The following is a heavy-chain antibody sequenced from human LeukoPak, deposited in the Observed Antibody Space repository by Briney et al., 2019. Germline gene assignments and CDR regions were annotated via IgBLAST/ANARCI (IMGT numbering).Heavy chain of an antibody. D-gene: IGHD2-2*02. CDR1: GYTFTSYD. CDR2: MNPNSGNT. J-gene: IGHJ4*02. CDR3: ARDCSSTSCYTHPFDY. V-gene: IGHV1-8*01. Sequence: ASVKVSCKASGYTFTSYDINWVRQATGQGLEWMGWMNPNSGNTGYAQKFQGRVTMTRNTSISTAYMELSSLRSEDTAVSYCARDCSSTSCYTHPFDYWGQGTLVTVSS.